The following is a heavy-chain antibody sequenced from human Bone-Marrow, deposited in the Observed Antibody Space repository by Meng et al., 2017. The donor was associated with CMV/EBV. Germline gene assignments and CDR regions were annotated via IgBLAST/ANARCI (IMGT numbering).Heavy chain of an antibody. CDR1: RFSFHEHT. J-gene: IGHJ6*02. CDR3: AKGRWGHYYYGMDV. Sequence: GGSLRLSCAASRFSFHEHTMHWVRQAPGKGLEWVSGISWNSGSIGYADSVKGRFTISRDNAKNSLYLQMDSLRAEDTALYYCAKGRWGHYYYGMDVWGQGTTVTVSS. V-gene: IGHV3-9*01. CDR2: ISWNSGSI. D-gene: IGHD3-16*01.